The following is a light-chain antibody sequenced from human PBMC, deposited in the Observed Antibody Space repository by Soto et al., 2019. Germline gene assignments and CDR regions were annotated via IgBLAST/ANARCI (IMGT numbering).Light chain of an antibody. CDR3: AAWDDSLSGPVV. CDR1: SSNIGSNY. CDR2: RNN. J-gene: IGLJ2*01. Sequence: QSVLTQPPSASGTPGQRVTISCSGSSSNIGSNYVYWYQQLPGTAPNLLIYRNNQRPSGVPDRFSGSKSDTSASLAISRLRSEDEADYYCAAWDDSLSGPVVFGGGTKLTVL. V-gene: IGLV1-47*01.